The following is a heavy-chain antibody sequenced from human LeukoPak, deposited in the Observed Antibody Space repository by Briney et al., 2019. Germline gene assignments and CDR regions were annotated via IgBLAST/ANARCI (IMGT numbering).Heavy chain of an antibody. CDR2: INHSGST. J-gene: IGHJ4*02. CDR1: DGSFSGYY. CDR3: ARGRGYNSFDY. Sequence: PSETLSLTCAVYDGSFSGYYWSWIRQPPGKGLEWIGEINHSGSTNYNPSLDSRVTISVDTSKNQFSLKLRSVTAADTAVYYCARGRGYNSFDYWGQGTLVTVSS. V-gene: IGHV4-34*01. D-gene: IGHD5-24*01.